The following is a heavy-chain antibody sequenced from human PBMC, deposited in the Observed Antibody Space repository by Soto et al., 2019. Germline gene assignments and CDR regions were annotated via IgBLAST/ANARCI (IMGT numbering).Heavy chain of an antibody. CDR1: GGSISSYY. D-gene: IGHD6-13*01. V-gene: IGHV4-4*07. Sequence: QVQLQESGPGLVKPSETLSLTCTVSGGSISSYYWSWIRQPAGKGLEWIGRIYTSGSTNYNPSLKSRVTMSVDTSKNQFSLKLSSVTAADTAAYYCARGTEAAAGAYYLNNWFDPWGQGTLVTVSS. CDR2: IYTSGST. J-gene: IGHJ5*02. CDR3: ARGTEAAAGAYYLNNWFDP.